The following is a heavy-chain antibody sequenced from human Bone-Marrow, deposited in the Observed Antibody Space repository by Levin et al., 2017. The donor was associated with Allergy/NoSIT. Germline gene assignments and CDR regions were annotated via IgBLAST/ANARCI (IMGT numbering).Heavy chain of an antibody. Sequence: PGESLKISCAASGFTFSSYGMHWVRQAPGKGLEWVAVISYDGSNKYYADSVKGRFTISRDNSKNTLYLQMNSLRAEDTAVYYCAKWDVVSSRRYYYYGMDVWGQGTTVTVSS. V-gene: IGHV3-30*18. CDR2: ISYDGSNK. CDR1: GFTFSSYG. CDR3: AKWDVVSSRRYYYYGMDV. D-gene: IGHD6-13*01. J-gene: IGHJ6*02.